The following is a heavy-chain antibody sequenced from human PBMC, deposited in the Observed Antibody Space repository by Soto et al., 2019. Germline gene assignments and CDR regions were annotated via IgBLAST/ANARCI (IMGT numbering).Heavy chain of an antibody. CDR1: GFTFSSYA. CDR3: VKDQYIVATILSLPDY. V-gene: IGHV3-64D*08. CDR2: ISSNGGST. D-gene: IGHD5-12*01. J-gene: IGHJ4*02. Sequence: GGSLRLSCSASGFTFSSYAMHWVRQAPGKGLEYVSAISSNGGSTYYADSVKGRFTISRDNSKNTLYLQMSSLRAEDTAVYYCVKDQYIVATILSLPDYWGQGTLVTVSS.